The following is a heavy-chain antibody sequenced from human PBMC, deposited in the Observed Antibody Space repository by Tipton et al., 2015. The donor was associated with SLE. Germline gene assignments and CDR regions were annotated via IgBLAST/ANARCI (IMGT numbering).Heavy chain of an antibody. Sequence: LRLSCTVSGGSISSSTYYWGWIRQPPGKGLEWIGEINHSGTTNYNPSLKSRVIISVDTSKNQFSLKLTSVTAADTALYYCARTTYGDDAFDIWGQGTMVTVSS. V-gene: IGHV4-39*07. CDR2: INHSGTT. D-gene: IGHD4-17*01. J-gene: IGHJ3*02. CDR1: GGSISSSTYY. CDR3: ARTTYGDDAFDI.